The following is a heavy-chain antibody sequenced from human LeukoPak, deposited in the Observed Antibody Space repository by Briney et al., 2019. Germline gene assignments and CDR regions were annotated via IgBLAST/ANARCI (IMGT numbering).Heavy chain of an antibody. D-gene: IGHD3-10*01. CDR2: INSDGRSR. J-gene: IGHJ4*02. Sequence: GGSLRLSCAASGFPFSSWPMHWVRQPPGKGLVWVSRINSDGRSRNYADSVRGRFTISRDNAKNTVYLQMNSLRAEDTALYYCGRDFYYGSGSLDYWGQGTLVTVSS. CDR3: GRDFYYGSGSLDY. CDR1: GFPFSSWP. V-gene: IGHV3-74*01.